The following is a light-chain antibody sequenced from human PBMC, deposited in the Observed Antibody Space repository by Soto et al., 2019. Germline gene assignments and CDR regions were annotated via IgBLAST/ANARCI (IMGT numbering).Light chain of an antibody. V-gene: IGLV2-23*01. CDR2: EGS. CDR1: SSDVGGYKL. J-gene: IGLJ3*02. Sequence: QSVLTQPASVSGSPGQSITISCTGTSSDVGGYKLVSWYQQHPGKAPKVLLYEGSERPSGVSDRFSGSESGNTASLTISGLQAEDEADYYCCSYAGTTTWVFGGGTKLTVL. CDR3: CSYAGTTTWV.